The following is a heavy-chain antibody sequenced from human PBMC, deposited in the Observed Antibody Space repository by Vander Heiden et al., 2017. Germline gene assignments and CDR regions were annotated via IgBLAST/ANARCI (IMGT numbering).Heavy chain of an antibody. CDR3: ARDFTAGGYSYGFDY. D-gene: IGHD5-18*01. CDR2: INTNTGNP. Sequence: VQLVQSGSELKKPGASVTVSCKASGYTFINYAVNCVRQAPGQGLEWMGWINTNTGNPTYAQGFTGRFVFSLDTSVSTAYLQISSLKAEDTAVYYCARDFTAGGYSYGFDYWGQGTLVTVSS. V-gene: IGHV7-4-1*02. CDR1: GYTFINYA. J-gene: IGHJ4*02.